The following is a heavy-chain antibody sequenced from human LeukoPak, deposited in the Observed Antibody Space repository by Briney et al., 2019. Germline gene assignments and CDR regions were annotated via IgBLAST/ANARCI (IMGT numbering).Heavy chain of an antibody. CDR2: IYYSGST. V-gene: IGHV4-39*07. J-gene: IGHJ5*02. Sequence: SETLSLTCTVSGGSISSSSYYWGWIRQPPGKGLEWIGSIYYSGSTYYNPSLKSRVTISVDTSKNQFSLKLSSVTAADTAVYYCARVGGVAARPGWFDPWGQGTLVTVSS. D-gene: IGHD6-6*01. CDR1: GGSISSSSYY. CDR3: ARVGGVAARPGWFDP.